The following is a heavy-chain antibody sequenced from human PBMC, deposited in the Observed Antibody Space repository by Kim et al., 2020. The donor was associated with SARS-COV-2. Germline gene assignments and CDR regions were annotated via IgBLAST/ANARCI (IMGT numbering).Heavy chain of an antibody. V-gene: IGHV1-18*01. Sequence: AQKLQGRVTMTTDTSTSTAYMELRSLRSDDTAVYYCARDSGRYFDWSQNFWGQGTLVTVSS. CDR3: ARDSGRYFDWSQNF. J-gene: IGHJ4*02. D-gene: IGHD3-9*01.